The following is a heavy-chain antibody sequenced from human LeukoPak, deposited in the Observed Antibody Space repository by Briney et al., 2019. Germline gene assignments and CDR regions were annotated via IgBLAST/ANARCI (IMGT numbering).Heavy chain of an antibody. Sequence: SETLSLTCTVSGGSISSYYWSWIRQPAGKGLEWIGRIYTSGSTNYNPSLKSRVTISVDKSKNQFSLRLSSLTAADTAMYYCARRRTTGLSGYMDVWGKGTTVTVSS. V-gene: IGHV4-4*07. J-gene: IGHJ6*03. CDR1: GGSISSYY. D-gene: IGHD2-2*01. CDR2: IYTSGST. CDR3: ARRRTTGLSGYMDV.